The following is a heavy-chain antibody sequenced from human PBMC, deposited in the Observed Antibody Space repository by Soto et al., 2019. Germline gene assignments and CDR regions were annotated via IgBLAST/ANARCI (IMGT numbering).Heavy chain of an antibody. V-gene: IGHV4-4*07. CDR2: IHTSGSN. CDR1: GASIDTYY. D-gene: IGHD4-17*01. J-gene: IGHJ4*02. Sequence: SETLSLTCTVSGASIDTYYWTWIRQPAGKGLEWIGLIHTSGSNYYNPSLESRVTMSEDTSKNHVYLKLTSVTAADTAVYYCVGVGYGRGFDLWRQGTQVTVSS. CDR3: VGVGYGRGFDL.